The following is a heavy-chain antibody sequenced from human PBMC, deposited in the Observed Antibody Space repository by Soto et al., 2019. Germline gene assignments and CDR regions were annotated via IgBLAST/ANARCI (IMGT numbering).Heavy chain of an antibody. CDR2: INTDGSRT. V-gene: IGHV3-74*01. Sequence: GGSLRLSCAASGFTFSNYWMHWFRQGPGQGLMWVSRINTDGSRTTYADSVKGRFAISRDNVKNTVYLQVNSLRVEDTAVYYCARVKLGSYDWFDPWGQGTLVTVSS. CDR1: GFTFSNYW. CDR3: ARVKLGSYDWFDP. D-gene: IGHD3-16*01. J-gene: IGHJ5*02.